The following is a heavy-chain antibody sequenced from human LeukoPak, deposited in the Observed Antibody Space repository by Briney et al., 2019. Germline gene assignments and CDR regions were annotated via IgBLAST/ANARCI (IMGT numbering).Heavy chain of an antibody. V-gene: IGHV3-53*05. CDR3: VKDESPHWVTTGALFDY. J-gene: IGHJ4*02. CDR2: IYSGGST. CDR1: GFTVSSNY. D-gene: IGHD2-21*02. Sequence: PGGSLRLSCAASGFTVSSNYMSWVRQAPGKGLEWVSVIYSGGSTYYADSVKGRFTISRDNSKNTLYLQMNSLRAEDTALYYCVKDESPHWVTTGALFDYWGQGTLVTVSS.